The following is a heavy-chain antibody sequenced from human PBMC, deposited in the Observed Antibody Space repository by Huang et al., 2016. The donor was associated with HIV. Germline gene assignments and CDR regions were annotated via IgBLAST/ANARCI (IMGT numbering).Heavy chain of an antibody. CDR1: GYTLTELS. CDR3: ATVYRRFRNHDSGDYYFDY. J-gene: IGHJ4*02. CDR2: FYPEDGET. Sequence: QVQLVQSGAEVKKPGASVKVSCKVSGYTLTELSMQWVRQARGKGLEWSGGFYPEDGETIYAQKCQGRVTMTEDTSTDTAYMELRSLRSEDTAVYYCATVYRRFRNHDSGDYYFDYWDQGTLVTVSS. D-gene: IGHD3-22*01. V-gene: IGHV1-24*01.